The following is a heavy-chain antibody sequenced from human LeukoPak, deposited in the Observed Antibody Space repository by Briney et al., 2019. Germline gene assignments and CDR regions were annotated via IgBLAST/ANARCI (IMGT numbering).Heavy chain of an antibody. D-gene: IGHD6-13*01. J-gene: IGHJ5*02. CDR1: GFTFSSYA. CDR3: ARERGKGYSSSWYEGVNDWFDP. V-gene: IGHV3-23*01. CDR2: ISGSGGST. Sequence: PGGSLRLSCAASGFTFSSYAMSWVRQAPGKGLEWVSAISGSGGSTYYADSVKGRFTISRDNSKNTLYLQMNSLRAEDTAVYYCARERGKGYSSSWYEGVNDWFDPWGQGILVTVSS.